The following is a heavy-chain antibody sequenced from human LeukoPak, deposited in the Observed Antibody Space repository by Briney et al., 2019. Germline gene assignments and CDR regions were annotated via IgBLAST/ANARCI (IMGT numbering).Heavy chain of an antibody. Sequence: SETLSLTCTVSGGSISSYYWSWIRQPPGKGLEWIGYIYYSGSTNYNPSLKSRVTISVDTSKNQFSLKLSSVTAADTAVYYCARRDGYNSWYFGLWGRGSLVTVSS. J-gene: IGHJ2*01. CDR2: IYYSGST. D-gene: IGHD5-24*01. V-gene: IGHV4-59*12. CDR3: ARRDGYNSWYFGL. CDR1: GGSISSYY.